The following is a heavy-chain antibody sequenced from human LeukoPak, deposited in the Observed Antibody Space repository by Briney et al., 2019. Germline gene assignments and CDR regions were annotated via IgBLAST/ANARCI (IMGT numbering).Heavy chain of an antibody. CDR3: ARPGYSYGYRFDY. CDR2: IYHSGST. D-gene: IGHD5-18*01. V-gene: IGHV4-59*08. CDR1: GGSISSYY. J-gene: IGHJ4*02. Sequence: SETLSLTCTVSGGSISSYYWSWIRQPPGKGLEWIGSIYHSGSTYYNPSLKSRVTISVDTSKNQFSLKVSSVTAADTAVYYCARPGYSYGYRFDYWGQGTLVTVLS.